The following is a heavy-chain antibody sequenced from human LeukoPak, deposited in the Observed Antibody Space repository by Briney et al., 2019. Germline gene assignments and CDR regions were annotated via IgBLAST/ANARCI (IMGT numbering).Heavy chain of an antibody. CDR2: IKQDGGEK. J-gene: IGHJ4*02. D-gene: IGHD3-22*01. CDR3: ARDKYFDSTTYYPRFDY. V-gene: IGHV3-7*04. CDR1: GFTFSSYW. Sequence: GGSLRLSCAASGFTFSSYWMSWVRQAPGKGLEWVANIKQDGGEKYYVDSVKGRFNISRDNAKTSLYLQMTSLRAEDTAVYYCARDKYFDSTTYYPRFDYWGQGILVTVSS.